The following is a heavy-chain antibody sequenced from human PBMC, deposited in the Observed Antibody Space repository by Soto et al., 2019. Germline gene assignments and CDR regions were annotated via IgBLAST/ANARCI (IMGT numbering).Heavy chain of an antibody. J-gene: IGHJ5*02. CDR2: IYHSGST. Sequence: SETLSLTCAVSGGSISSSNWWSWVRQPPGKGLEWIGEIYHSGSTNYNPSLKSRVTISVDKSKNQFSLKLSSVTAADTAVYYCAAIAREKNSSSWYYWFDPWGQGTLVTVSS. V-gene: IGHV4-4*02. CDR1: GGSISSSNW. CDR3: AAIAREKNSSSWYYWFDP. D-gene: IGHD6-13*01.